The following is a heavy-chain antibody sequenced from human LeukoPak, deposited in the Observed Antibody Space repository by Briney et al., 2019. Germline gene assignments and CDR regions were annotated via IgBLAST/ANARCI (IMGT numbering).Heavy chain of an antibody. D-gene: IGHD4-23*01. CDR2: INSDGSGT. CDR1: GFTFSNYW. Sequence: PGGSLRLSCAASGFTFSNYWMHWLSQAPGKGLVWVSRINSDGSGTTYADSVRGRFTISRDNAKNTPYLQVNSLRAEDTAVYYCARTEGTVAYDSWGQGTLVTVSS. CDR3: ARTEGTVAYDS. V-gene: IGHV3-74*01. J-gene: IGHJ5*01.